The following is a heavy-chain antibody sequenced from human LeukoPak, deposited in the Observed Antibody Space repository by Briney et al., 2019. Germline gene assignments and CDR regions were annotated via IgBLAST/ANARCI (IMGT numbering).Heavy chain of an antibody. J-gene: IGHJ6*04. V-gene: IGHV1-69*13. CDR1: GGTFSSYA. CDR3: TLGATINPYYHGMDV. Sequence: ASVKVSCKASGGTFSSYAISWVRQAPGQGLEWMGGIIPIFGTANYAQKFQGRVTITADESTSTAYMELSSLRSEDTAVYYCTLGATINPYYHGMDVWGKGTTVTVSP. D-gene: IGHD5-12*01. CDR2: IIPIFGTA.